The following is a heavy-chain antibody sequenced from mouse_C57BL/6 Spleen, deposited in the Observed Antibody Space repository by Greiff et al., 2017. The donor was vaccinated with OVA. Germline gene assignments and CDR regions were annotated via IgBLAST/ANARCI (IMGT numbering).Heavy chain of an antibody. V-gene: IGHV2-2*01. Sequence: VQLMESGPGLVQPSQTLSIPCTASGFSLTSYGVHWVRQSPGKGLEWLGLIWSGGSTDYNAAFISSLSISKDNSKSQVFFKMNSLQADDTAIYYCARGCNYFDYWGQGTTLTVSS. J-gene: IGHJ2*01. CDR3: ARGCNYFDY. CDR2: IWSGGST. CDR1: GFSLTSYG.